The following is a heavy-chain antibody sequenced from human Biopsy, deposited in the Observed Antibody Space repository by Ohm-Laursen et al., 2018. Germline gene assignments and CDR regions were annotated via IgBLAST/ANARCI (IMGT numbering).Heavy chain of an antibody. V-gene: IGHV4-31*03. CDR1: GVSISVDGYY. J-gene: IGHJ4*02. D-gene: IGHD3-16*01. Sequence: SETLSLTCTVSGVSISVDGYYWAWIRQLPGKGLDWIGYIYHSGTTYYNPSLKSRLTMSVDTSKNEFSLRLRSVTAADRAVYFCATFGASWDTTQGGDYWGQGTLVTVSS. CDR3: ATFGASWDTTQGGDY. CDR2: IYHSGTT.